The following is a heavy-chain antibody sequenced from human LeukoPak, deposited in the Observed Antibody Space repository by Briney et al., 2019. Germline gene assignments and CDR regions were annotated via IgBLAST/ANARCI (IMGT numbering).Heavy chain of an antibody. CDR2: INPNSGGT. Sequence: ASVKVSCKASGYTFTSYYMHWVRQAPGQGLEWMGWINPNSGGTNYAQKFQGRVTMTRDTSISTAYMELSRLRSDDTAVYYCARVPYDSSGYFRHAFDIWGQGTMVTVSS. J-gene: IGHJ3*02. CDR1: GYTFTSYY. CDR3: ARVPYDSSGYFRHAFDI. D-gene: IGHD3-22*01. V-gene: IGHV1-2*02.